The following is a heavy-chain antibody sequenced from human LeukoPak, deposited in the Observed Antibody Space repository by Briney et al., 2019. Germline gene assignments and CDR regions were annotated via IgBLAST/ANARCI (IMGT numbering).Heavy chain of an antibody. CDR3: AREIKGSGYLSWFDP. V-gene: IGHV4-59*12. J-gene: IGHJ5*02. CDR2: IQYSGSN. D-gene: IGHD3-22*01. CDR1: GGSISPYY. Sequence: SETLSLTCTVSGGSISPYYWGWIRQPPGKGLEWIGYIQYSGSNNYNPSLQSRVTMSVDTSKNQFSLNLSSMTAADTAVYYCAREIKGSGYLSWFDPWGQGTLVTVSS.